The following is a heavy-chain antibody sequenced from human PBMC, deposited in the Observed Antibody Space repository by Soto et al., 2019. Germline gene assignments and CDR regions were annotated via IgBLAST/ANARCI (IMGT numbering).Heavy chain of an antibody. J-gene: IGHJ3*02. CDR3: IVVVVAATPSAFDI. CDR2: INSDGSST. V-gene: IGHV3-74*01. Sequence: GGSLRLSCAASGFTFSSYWMHWVRQAPGKGLVWVSRINSDGSSTNYVGSVKGRFTISRDNAKNTLYLQMNSLRAEDTAVYYCIVVVVAATPSAFDIWGQGTMVTVSS. D-gene: IGHD2-15*01. CDR1: GFTFSSYW.